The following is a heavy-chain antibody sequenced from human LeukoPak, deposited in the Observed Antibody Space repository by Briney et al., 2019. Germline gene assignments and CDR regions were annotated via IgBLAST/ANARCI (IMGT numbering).Heavy chain of an antibody. CDR2: ISSDNTYI. CDR1: GFSFSSYS. D-gene: IGHD1-1*01. Sequence: GGSLRLSCAASGFSFSSYSMNWVRQAPGKGLEWVSSISSDNTYIYHSDSVKGRFTISRDNSKNSLYLQMNSLRVEDTAVYYWARNDFTQNLGYCVDYWGQGTLVTVSS. V-gene: IGHV3-21*01. CDR3: ARNDFTQNLGYCVDY. J-gene: IGHJ4*02.